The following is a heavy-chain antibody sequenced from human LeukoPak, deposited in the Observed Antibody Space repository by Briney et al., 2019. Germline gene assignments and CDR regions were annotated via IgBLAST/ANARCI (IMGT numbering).Heavy chain of an antibody. CDR2: MNHSGST. Sequence: PSETLSLTCAVSGGSISSSNWWSWVRPPPGKGLEWIGEMNHSGSTNYNPSLKSRVTISVDTSRNQFSLKLSSVTAADTAVYYCARLIVVVPAAAFDPWGQGTLVTVSS. J-gene: IGHJ5*02. D-gene: IGHD2-2*01. CDR3: ARLIVVVPAAAFDP. V-gene: IGHV4-4*02. CDR1: GGSISSSNW.